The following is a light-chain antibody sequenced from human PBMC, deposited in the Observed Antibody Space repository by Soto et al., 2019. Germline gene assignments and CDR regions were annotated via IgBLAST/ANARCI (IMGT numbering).Light chain of an antibody. CDR1: QSVYSY. J-gene: IGKJ1*01. CDR3: QQRSTWPWT. CDR2: DAS. Sequence: EIVLTQSPATLSLSPGERATLSCRASQSVYSYLAWYQQKPGQAPRLLIYDASSRATGIPARFSGSGSGTDFTLTISRLEPEDFAVYYCQQRSTWPWTFGQGTKVEIK. V-gene: IGKV3-11*01.